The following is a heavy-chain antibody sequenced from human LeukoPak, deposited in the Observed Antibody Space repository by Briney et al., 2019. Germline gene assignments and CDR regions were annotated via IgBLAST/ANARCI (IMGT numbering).Heavy chain of an antibody. D-gene: IGHD6-13*01. Sequence: PGRSLRLSCAASGFTFSSYAMHWVRQAPGKGLEWVAVISYDGSNKYYADSVKGRFTISRDNSKNTLYLQMNSLRAEDKAVYYCARAPVPAAASAGFDYWGQGTLVTVSS. CDR3: ARAPVPAAASAGFDY. V-gene: IGHV3-30-3*01. CDR2: ISYDGSNK. J-gene: IGHJ4*02. CDR1: GFTFSSYA.